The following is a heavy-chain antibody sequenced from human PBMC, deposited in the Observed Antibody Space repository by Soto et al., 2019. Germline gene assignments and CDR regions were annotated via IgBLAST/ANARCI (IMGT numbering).Heavy chain of an antibody. CDR3: ARAIVVVAALVWFDP. CDR1: GGSISSGGYY. J-gene: IGHJ5*02. V-gene: IGHV4-31*03. CDR2: IYYSGST. Sequence: PSETLSLTCTVSGGSISSGGYYWSWIRQHPGKGLEWIGYIYYSGSTYSNPSLKSRVTISVDTSKNQFSLKLSSVTAADTAVYYCARAIVVVAALVWFDPWGQGTLVTVSS. D-gene: IGHD2-15*01.